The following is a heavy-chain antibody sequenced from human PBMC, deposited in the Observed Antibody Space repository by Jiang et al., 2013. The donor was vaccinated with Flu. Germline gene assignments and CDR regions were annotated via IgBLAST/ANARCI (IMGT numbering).Heavy chain of an antibody. J-gene: IGHJ4*02. D-gene: IGHD2-21*02. Sequence: SGAEVKKPGASVKVSCKVSGYTLTELSMHWVRQAPGKGLEWMGGFDPEDGETIYAQKFQGRVTMTEDTSTDTAYMELSSLRSEDTAVYYCATVATYCGGDCHGWLLDYWGQGTLVTVSS. CDR3: ATVATYCGGDCHGWLLDY. V-gene: IGHV1-24*01. CDR1: GYTLTELS. CDR2: FDPEDGET.